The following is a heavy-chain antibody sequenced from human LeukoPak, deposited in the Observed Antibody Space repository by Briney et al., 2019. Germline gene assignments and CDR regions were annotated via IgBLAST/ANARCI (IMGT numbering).Heavy chain of an antibody. D-gene: IGHD6-19*01. Sequence: GGALRLSCAAPGFTFSNYAMHWVRQAPGKGLEGVAVISYDGSNKYYADSVKGRFTISRDNSKNTLYLQMNSLRAEDTAVYYCARGRASIAVAGKGLDYWGQGTLVTVSS. V-gene: IGHV3-30-3*01. CDR2: ISYDGSNK. CDR1: GFTFSNYA. J-gene: IGHJ4*02. CDR3: ARGRASIAVAGKGLDY.